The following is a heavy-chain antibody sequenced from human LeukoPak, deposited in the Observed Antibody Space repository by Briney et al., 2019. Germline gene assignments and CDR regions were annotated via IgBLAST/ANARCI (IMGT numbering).Heavy chain of an antibody. CDR2: ISSSSSTI. D-gene: IGHD7-27*01. CDR1: GSTFSSYS. CDR3: ARDPLKWGPPDAFDI. Sequence: GGSLRLSCAASGSTFSSYSMNWVRQAPGKGLEWVSYISSSSSTIYYADSVKGRFTISRDNAKNSLYLQMNSLRAEDTAVYYCARDPLKWGPPDAFDIWGQGTMVTVSS. J-gene: IGHJ3*02. V-gene: IGHV3-48*04.